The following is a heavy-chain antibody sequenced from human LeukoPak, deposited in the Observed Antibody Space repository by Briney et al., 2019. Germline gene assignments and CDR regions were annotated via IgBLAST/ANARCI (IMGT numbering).Heavy chain of an antibody. D-gene: IGHD3-10*01. CDR3: ARGTGEFGELLAV. CDR1: GGSTRSFY. J-gene: IGHJ4*02. CDR2: IYSTGST. V-gene: IGHV4-59*01. Sequence: SETLSLTCTVSGGSTRSFYWSWLRQPPGKGLEWIGYIYSTGSTSYNPSLKSRVTFSVDKSKNQFSLRLSSVTAADTAVYYCARGTGEFGELLAVWGQGTLVTVSS.